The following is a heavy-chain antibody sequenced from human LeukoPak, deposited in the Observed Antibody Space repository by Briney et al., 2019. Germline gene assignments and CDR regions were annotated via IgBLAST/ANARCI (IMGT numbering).Heavy chain of an antibody. CDR3: ARGGFSTMVRGVIIPFDY. CDR1: GYTFTSHD. V-gene: IGHV1-8*03. J-gene: IGHJ4*02. CDR2: MNPNSGNT. Sequence: ASVKVSCKASGYTFTSHDINWVRQATGQGLEWMGWMNPNSGNTGYAQKFQGRVTFTRNTSISTAYMELSSLRSEDTAVYYCARGGFSTMVRGVIIPFDYWGQGTLVTVSS. D-gene: IGHD3-10*01.